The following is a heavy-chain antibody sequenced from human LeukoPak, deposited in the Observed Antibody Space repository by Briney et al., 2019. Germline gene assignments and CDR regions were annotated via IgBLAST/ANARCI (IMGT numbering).Heavy chain of an antibody. CDR2: IYYSGST. Sequence: SETLSLTCTVSGGSISSSSYYWGWIRQPPGKGLEWIGSIYYSGSTYYNPSLKSRVTISVDTSKNQFSLKLSSVTAADTAVYYCARVPRDRWGYSGSYYYWGPGTLVTVSS. D-gene: IGHD1-26*01. CDR1: GGSISSSSYY. J-gene: IGHJ4*02. V-gene: IGHV4-39*07. CDR3: ARVPRDRWGYSGSYYY.